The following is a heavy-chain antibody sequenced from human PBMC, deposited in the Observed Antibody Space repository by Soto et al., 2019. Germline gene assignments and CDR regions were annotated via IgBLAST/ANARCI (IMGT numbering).Heavy chain of an antibody. V-gene: IGHV1-69*13. Sequence: ASVKVSCKASGATFSSYAISWVRQAPGQGLEWMGGIIPIFGTANYAQKFQGRVTITADEATSTAYMELSSLRSEDTAVYYCARDRGEISYYYYGLDVWGQGTTVTVSS. J-gene: IGHJ6*02. CDR3: ARDRGEISYYYYGLDV. D-gene: IGHD7-27*01. CDR1: GATFSSYA. CDR2: IIPIFGTA.